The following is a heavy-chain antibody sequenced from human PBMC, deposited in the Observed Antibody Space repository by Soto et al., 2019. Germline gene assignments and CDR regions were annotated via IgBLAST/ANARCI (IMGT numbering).Heavy chain of an antibody. CDR1: GGTFSSYT. CDR3: ARVPPDDSSGWYDFDY. J-gene: IGHJ4*02. V-gene: IGHV1-69*02. D-gene: IGHD6-19*01. Sequence: SVKVSCKASGGTFSSYTISWVRQAPGQGLEWMGRIIPILGIANYAQKFQGRVTITADKSTSTAYMELSSLRSEDTSVYYCARVPPDDSSGWYDFDYWGQGTLVTVTS. CDR2: IIPILGIA.